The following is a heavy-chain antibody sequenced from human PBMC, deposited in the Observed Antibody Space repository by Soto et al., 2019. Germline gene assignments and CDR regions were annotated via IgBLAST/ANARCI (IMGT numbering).Heavy chain of an antibody. V-gene: IGHV1-3*04. CDR2: INTGNGDT. J-gene: IGHJ4*02. CDR3: ARDPRSGWSAGSVY. Sequence: QVQLVQSGAEVKKPGASVKVSCKASGYGCDGYGMHWVRQAPGQRPEWMGWINTGNGDTKYPQKFQGRVTLTRDTFAITAYLELNTLKSEDTAVYYCARDPRSGWSAGSVYWGQGSLVPVSS. CDR1: GYGCDGYG. D-gene: IGHD6-19*01.